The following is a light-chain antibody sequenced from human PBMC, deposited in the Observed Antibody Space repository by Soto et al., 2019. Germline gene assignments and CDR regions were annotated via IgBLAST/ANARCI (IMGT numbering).Light chain of an antibody. V-gene: IGKV3-15*01. J-gene: IGKJ5*01. CDR2: GAS. Sequence: EIVLMQSPGTLSLSPGERATLSCRASQSINSNYFAWYQQKPGQAPRLLIYGASTRATGIPARFSGSGSGTEFTLTISSLQSEDFAVYYCQQYNNWPPITFGQGTRLEN. CDR3: QQYNNWPPIT. CDR1: QSINSN.